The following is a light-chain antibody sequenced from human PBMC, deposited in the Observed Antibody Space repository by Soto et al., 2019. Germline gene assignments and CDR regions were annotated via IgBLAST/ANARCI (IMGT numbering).Light chain of an antibody. CDR3: SSYTTSTTQV. V-gene: IGLV2-14*01. J-gene: IGLJ2*01. Sequence: QSVLTQPASVSGSPGQSITISCTGTSSDVGSYNYVSWYQQHPGKAPKLMIYEVRNRPSGVSGRFSGSKSGKTASLTIFGLQAEDEADYYCSSYTTSTTQVFGGGTKVTVL. CDR2: EVR. CDR1: SSDVGSYNY.